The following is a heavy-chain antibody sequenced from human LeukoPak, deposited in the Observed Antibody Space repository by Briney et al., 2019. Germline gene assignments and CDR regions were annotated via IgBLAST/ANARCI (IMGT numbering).Heavy chain of an antibody. CDR2: FDPGDGET. Sequence: GASVKVSCKASGYTFTRYYMHWVRQAPGKGLEWMGGFDPGDGETIYAQKFQGRVTMTEDTSTDTAYMELSSLRSEDMAVYYCARGPSYCSGGSCYSPFCDYWGQGTLVTVSS. CDR1: GYTFTRYY. CDR3: ARGPSYCSGGSCYSPFCDY. D-gene: IGHD2-15*01. V-gene: IGHV1-24*01. J-gene: IGHJ4*02.